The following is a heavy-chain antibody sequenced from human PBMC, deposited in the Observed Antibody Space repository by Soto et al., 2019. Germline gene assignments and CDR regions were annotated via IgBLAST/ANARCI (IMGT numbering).Heavy chain of an antibody. D-gene: IGHD5-18*01. V-gene: IGHV4-4*02. CDR1: SGSISSSNW. CDR3: ARVTIETIHKVDTAMVTFFDY. CDR2: IYHSGRT. Sequence: QVQLQESGPGLVKPSGTLSLTCAVSSGSISSSNWWSWVRQPPGKGLEWIGEIYHSGRTNYNPSLKSRVTMSVDKSKNQFSLKLSSVTAADTAVYYCARVTIETIHKVDTAMVTFFDYWGQGTLVTVSS. J-gene: IGHJ4*02.